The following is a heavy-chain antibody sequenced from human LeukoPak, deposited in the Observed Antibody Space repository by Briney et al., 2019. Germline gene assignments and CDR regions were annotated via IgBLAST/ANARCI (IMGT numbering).Heavy chain of an antibody. CDR3: ERQGGRRDGYNLYYYYGMDV. CDR1: GGSISSYY. Sequence: SETLSLTCTVSGGSISSYYWGWIRQPPGKGLEWIGYIYYSGSTNYNPSLKSRVTISVDTSKNQFSLKLSSVTAADTAVYYCERQGGRRDGYNLYYYYGMDVWGQGTTVTVSS. V-gene: IGHV4-59*08. CDR2: IYYSGST. D-gene: IGHD5-24*01. J-gene: IGHJ6*02.